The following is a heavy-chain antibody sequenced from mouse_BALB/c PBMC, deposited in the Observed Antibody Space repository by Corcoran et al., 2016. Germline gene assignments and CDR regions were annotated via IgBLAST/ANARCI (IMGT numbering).Heavy chain of an antibody. V-gene: IGHV1S136*01. Sequence: EVQLQQSGPELVKPGASVKMSCKASGYTFTSYVIHWVKQKPGQGLEWIGYIYPYKDGTKYNEKFKGKATLTSDKSSSAAYMEFSNLTSEDSAVYYCAREVPGGNPFDYWGQGTTLTVSS. J-gene: IGHJ2*01. CDR1: GYTFTSYV. D-gene: IGHD2-1*01. CDR2: IYPYKDGT. CDR3: AREVPGGNPFDY.